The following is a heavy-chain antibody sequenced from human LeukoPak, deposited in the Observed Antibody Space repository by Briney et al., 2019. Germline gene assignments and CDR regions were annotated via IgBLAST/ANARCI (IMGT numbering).Heavy chain of an antibody. CDR3: ASAGITMVRGVIVPGAFDI. CDR1: GGTFSSYA. CDR2: IIPIFGTA. V-gene: IGHV1-69*05. D-gene: IGHD3-10*01. J-gene: IGHJ3*02. Sequence: SVKVSCKASGGTFSSYAISWVRQAPGQGLEWMGGIIPIFGTANYAQKFQGRVTITTDESTSTAYMELSSLRSEDTAVYYCASAGITMVRGVIVPGAFDIWGQGTMVTVSS.